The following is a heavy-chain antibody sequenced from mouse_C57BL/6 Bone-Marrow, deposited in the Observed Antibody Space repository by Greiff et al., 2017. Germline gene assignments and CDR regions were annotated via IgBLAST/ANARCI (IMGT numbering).Heavy chain of an antibody. CDR1: GYTITSYW. Sequence: QVQLQQPGAELVKPGASVKLSCKASGYTITSYWMQWVKQRPGQGLEWIGEIDPSDSYTNYNQKFKGKATLTVDTSSSTAYMQLSSLTSEDSAVYYCARFRFYWGQGTTLTVSS. J-gene: IGHJ2*01. V-gene: IGHV1-50*01. CDR3: ARFRFY. CDR2: IDPSDSYT.